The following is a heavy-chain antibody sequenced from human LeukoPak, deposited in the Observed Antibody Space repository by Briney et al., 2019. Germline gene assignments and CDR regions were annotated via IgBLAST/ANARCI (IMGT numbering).Heavy chain of an antibody. D-gene: IGHD6-13*01. Sequence: SETLSLTCTVSGYSISSGYYWSWIRQPPGKGLEWIGYIYHSGSTNYNPSLKSRVTISVDTSKNQFSLKLSSVTAADTAVYYCARDVGSAAAVNDAFDIWGQGTMVTVSS. V-gene: IGHV4-61*01. CDR3: ARDVGSAAAVNDAFDI. CDR2: IYHSGST. J-gene: IGHJ3*02. CDR1: GYSISSGYY.